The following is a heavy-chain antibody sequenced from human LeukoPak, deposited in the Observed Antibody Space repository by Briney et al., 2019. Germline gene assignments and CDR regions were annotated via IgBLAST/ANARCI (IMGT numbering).Heavy chain of an antibody. CDR3: CGGATAY. CDR1: GLTLSDYR. V-gene: IGHV4-34*08. Sequence: SETLSLTCAAYGLTLSDYRWTWVRQPPGKGLEWIGQIKVGGGTKYNPSFNSRVTMLLKTSTNHSSLQLTTVSGADAAVYYCCGGATAYWGQGTLVTVSS. D-gene: IGHD2-21*01. CDR2: IKVGGGT. J-gene: IGHJ4*02.